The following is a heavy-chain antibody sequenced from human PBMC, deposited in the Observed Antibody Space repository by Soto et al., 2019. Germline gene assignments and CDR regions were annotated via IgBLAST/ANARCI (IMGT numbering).Heavy chain of an antibody. J-gene: IGHJ5*02. Sequence: SETLSLTCTVSGGSISSSSYYWGWIRQPPGKGLELIGSIYYSGSTYYNPSLKSRVTISVDTSKNQFSLKLSSVTAADTAVYYCARTPKRPGIAAAGTENWFDPWGQGTLVTVSS. CDR2: IYYSGST. D-gene: IGHD6-13*01. V-gene: IGHV4-39*01. CDR1: GGSISSSSYY. CDR3: ARTPKRPGIAAAGTENWFDP.